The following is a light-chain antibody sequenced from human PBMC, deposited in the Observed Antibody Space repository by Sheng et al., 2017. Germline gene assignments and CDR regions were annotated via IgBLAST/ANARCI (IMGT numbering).Light chain of an antibody. CDR3: QVWDRSSDHV. CDR1: NIGSYS. J-gene: IGLJ1*01. Sequence: SYVVTQPPSVSVAPGKTARITCGGNNIGSYSVHWYQQKPGQAPVLVIYYDSDRPSGIPERFSGSNSGNTATLTISRVEAGDEADYYCQVWDRSSDHVFGTGTKVTVL. V-gene: IGLV3-21*04. CDR2: YDS.